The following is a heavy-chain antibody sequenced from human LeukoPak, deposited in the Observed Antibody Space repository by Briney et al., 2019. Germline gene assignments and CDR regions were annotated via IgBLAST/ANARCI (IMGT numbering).Heavy chain of an antibody. CDR2: IRHDGSEK. D-gene: IGHD3-10*01. Sequence: GGSLRLSCAASGFTVSSNYMSWVRQAPGKGLEWVANIRHDGSEKYYVDSVKGRFTISRDNAEKSLSLRMNSLRVEDTAVYYCARDPPGGFDYWGQGTLVTVSS. CDR3: ARDPPGGFDY. J-gene: IGHJ4*02. V-gene: IGHV3-7*01. CDR1: GFTVSSNY.